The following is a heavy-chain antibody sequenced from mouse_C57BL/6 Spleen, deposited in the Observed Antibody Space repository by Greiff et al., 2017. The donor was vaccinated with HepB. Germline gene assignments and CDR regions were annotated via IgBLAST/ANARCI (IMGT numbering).Heavy chain of an antibody. Sequence: QVQLQQSGAELVKPGASVKLSCKASGYTFTSYWMQWVKQRPGQGLEWIGEIDPSDSYTNYNQKFKGKATLTVDTSSSTAYMQLSSLTSEDSAVYYCASYYLFAYWGQGTLVTVSA. CDR3: ASYYLFAY. D-gene: IGHD1-1*01. V-gene: IGHV1-50*01. CDR1: GYTFTSYW. J-gene: IGHJ3*01. CDR2: IDPSDSYT.